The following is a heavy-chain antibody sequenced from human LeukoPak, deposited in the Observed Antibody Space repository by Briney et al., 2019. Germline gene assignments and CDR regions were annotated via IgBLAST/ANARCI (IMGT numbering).Heavy chain of an antibody. V-gene: IGHV1-69*05. J-gene: IGHJ4*02. D-gene: IGHD2-2*01. CDR3: ASTYCSSTSCYAAALWYFDY. CDR1: GGTFSSYA. CDR2: IIPIFGTA. Sequence: SVKVSCKASGGTFSSYATSWVRQAPGQGLEWMGRIIPIFGTANYAQKFQGRVTITTDESTSTAYMELSSLRSEDTAVYYCASTYCSSTSCYAAALWYFDYWGQGTLVTVSS.